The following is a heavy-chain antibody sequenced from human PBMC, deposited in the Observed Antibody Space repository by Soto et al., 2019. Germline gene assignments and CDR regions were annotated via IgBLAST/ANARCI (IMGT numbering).Heavy chain of an antibody. CDR3: ATTIAVDGVGYFNC. V-gene: IGHV3-48*02. CDR2: ISGSSSAI. D-gene: IGHD6-13*01. J-gene: IGHJ4*02. Sequence: GGSLRLSCAASGFTFSSYSMNWVRQAPGKGLEWVSYISGSSSAIYYGDSVKGRFTISRDNAKNSLYLQMNSLRDEDTAVYYCATTIAVDGVGYFNCWGQGTLVTVSS. CDR1: GFTFSSYS.